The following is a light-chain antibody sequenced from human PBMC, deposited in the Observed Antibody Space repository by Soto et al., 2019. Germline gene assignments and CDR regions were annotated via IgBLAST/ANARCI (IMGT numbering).Light chain of an antibody. J-gene: IGLJ3*02. Sequence: QSVLTQPRSVSGSPGQSVTISCTGTSSDVGGYNFVSWYQQYPGKAPKLIIYDVRKRPSGVPDRFSGSKSGNAASLTISGLQAEDEADYYCCSYAGTYTLWVFGGGTK. V-gene: IGLV2-11*01. CDR3: CSYAGTYTLWV. CDR1: SSDVGGYNF. CDR2: DVR.